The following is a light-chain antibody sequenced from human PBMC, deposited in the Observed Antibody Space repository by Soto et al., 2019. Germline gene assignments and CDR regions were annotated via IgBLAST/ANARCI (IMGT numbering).Light chain of an antibody. V-gene: IGKV3-20*01. J-gene: IGKJ5*01. CDR1: HNVSSNH. Sequence: EIVLTQSPGTLSFSPGERATPSCRASHNVSSNHLAWYQQKLAQAPRLLIYDASSRATGIPDRFSGSGSGTGFTLTISRLEPEDFAVYYCQQYNNWPPITFGQGTRLEIK. CDR2: DAS. CDR3: QQYNNWPPIT.